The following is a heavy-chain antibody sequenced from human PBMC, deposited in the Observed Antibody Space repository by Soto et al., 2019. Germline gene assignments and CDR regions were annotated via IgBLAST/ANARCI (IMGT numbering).Heavy chain of an antibody. CDR3: ARGGRYSGYDTQGYCYYGMDV. Sequence: QVQLVQSGAEVKKPGSSVKVSCKASGGTFSSYTISWVRQAPGQGLEWMGRIIPILGIANYAQKFQGRVKITADKSTRTDYMELSSLSSEATAVYYCARGGRYSGYDTQGYCYYGMDVWGQGTTVTVSS. J-gene: IGHJ6*02. CDR1: GGTFSSYT. D-gene: IGHD5-12*01. CDR2: IIPILGIA. V-gene: IGHV1-69*02.